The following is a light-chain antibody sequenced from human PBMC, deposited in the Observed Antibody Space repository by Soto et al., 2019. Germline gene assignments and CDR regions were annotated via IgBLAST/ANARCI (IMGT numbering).Light chain of an antibody. V-gene: IGLV2-14*03. J-gene: IGLJ1*01. Sequence: QSVLTQPASVSGSPGQSITISCTGTSSDVGGYNYVSWYQHHPGEAPKLMIYDVSNRPSGVSNRFSGSKSGNTASLTISGLQPDDEADYYCSSYTTSNTRQIVFGTGTKVTVL. CDR3: SSYTTSNTRQIV. CDR2: DVS. CDR1: SSDVGGYNY.